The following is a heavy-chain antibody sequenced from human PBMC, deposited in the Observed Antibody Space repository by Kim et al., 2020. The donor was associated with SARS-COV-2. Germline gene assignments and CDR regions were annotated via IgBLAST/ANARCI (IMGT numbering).Heavy chain of an antibody. CDR3: AILIVVVVAEPLDV. CDR2: INPNSGGT. J-gene: IGHJ6*02. V-gene: IGHV1-2*06. Sequence: ASVKVSCKASGYTFTGYYMHWVRQAPGQGLEWMGRINPNSGGTNYAQKFQGRVTMTRDTSISTAYMELSRLRSDDTAVYYCAILIVVVVAEPLDVWGQGTTVTVSS. CDR1: GYTFTGYY. D-gene: IGHD2-15*01.